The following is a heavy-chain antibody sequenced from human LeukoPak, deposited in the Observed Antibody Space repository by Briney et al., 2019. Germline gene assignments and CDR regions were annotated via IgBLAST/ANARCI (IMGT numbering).Heavy chain of an antibody. D-gene: IGHD1-7*01. J-gene: IGHJ4*02. CDR2: INHSGST. CDR3: ARGRKVKRQYNWNYSPSPYYFDY. V-gene: IGHV4-34*01. CDR1: GGSFSGYY. Sequence: SETLSLTCAVYGGSFSGYYWSWIRQPPGKGLEWIGEINHSGSTNYNPSLKSRVTISVDTSKNQFSLKLSSVTAADTAVYYCARGRKVKRQYNWNYSPSPYYFDYWGQGTLVTVSS.